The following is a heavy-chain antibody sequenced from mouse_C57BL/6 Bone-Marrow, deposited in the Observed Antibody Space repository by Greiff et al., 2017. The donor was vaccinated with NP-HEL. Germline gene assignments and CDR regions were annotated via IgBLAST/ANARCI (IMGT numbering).Heavy chain of an antibody. V-gene: IGHV14-4*01. D-gene: IGHD2-2*01. CDR3: TTRDGYDTWFAY. CDR1: GFNIKDDY. Sequence: EVQLQQSGAELVRPGASVKLSCTASGFNIKDDYMHWVKQRPEQGLEWIGWIDPENGDTEYASKFQGKATITADTSSNTAYLQLSSLTSEDTAVYYCTTRDGYDTWFAYWGQGTLVTVSA. J-gene: IGHJ3*01. CDR2: IDPENGDT.